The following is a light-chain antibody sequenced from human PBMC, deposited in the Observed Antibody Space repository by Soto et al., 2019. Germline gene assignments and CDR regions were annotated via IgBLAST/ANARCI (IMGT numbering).Light chain of an antibody. CDR1: QGISSY. V-gene: IGKV1-39*01. CDR2: AAS. CDR3: QQSYSTLTWT. J-gene: IGKJ1*01. Sequence: DIQLTQSPSFLSASVGDRVTITCRASQGISSYLAWYQQKPGKAPNLLIYAASSLQSGVPSRFSGSGSGTDFTLTISSLQPEDFATYYCQQSYSTLTWTFGQGTKVDI.